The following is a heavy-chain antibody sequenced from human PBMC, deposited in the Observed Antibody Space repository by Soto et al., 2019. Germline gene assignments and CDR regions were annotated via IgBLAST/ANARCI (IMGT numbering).Heavy chain of an antibody. CDR1: GGTFSSYA. D-gene: IGHD6-19*01. J-gene: IGHJ4*02. V-gene: IGHV1-69*13. CDR3: ARARGRAVAPGVFDY. CDR2: IIPIFGTA. Sequence: SVKVSCKASGGTFSSYAISWVRQAPGQGLEWMGGIIPIFGTANYAQKFQGRVTITADESTSTAYMELSSLRSEDTAVYYCARARGRAVAPGVFDYWGQGTLVTVLL.